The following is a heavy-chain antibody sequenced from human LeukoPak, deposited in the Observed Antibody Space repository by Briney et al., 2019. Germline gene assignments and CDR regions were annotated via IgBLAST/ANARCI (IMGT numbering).Heavy chain of an antibody. CDR3: ARAIVKQWLVMYYYYGMDV. J-gene: IGHJ6*02. D-gene: IGHD6-19*01. CDR2: ISYDGSNK. Sequence: GRSLRLSCAAPGFTFSSYAMHWVRQAPGKGLEWVAVISYDGSNKYYADSVKGRFTISRDNSKNTLYLQMNSLRAEDTAVYYCARAIVKQWLVMYYYYGMDVWGQGTTVTVSS. CDR1: GFTFSSYA. V-gene: IGHV3-30-3*01.